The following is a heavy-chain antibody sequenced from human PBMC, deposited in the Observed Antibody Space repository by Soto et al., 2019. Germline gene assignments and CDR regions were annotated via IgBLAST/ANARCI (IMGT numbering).Heavy chain of an antibody. V-gene: IGHV4-4*07. CDR1: GCSITDYS. CDR2: IFSSGST. CDR3: ARDQGVVVTADNWFDP. J-gene: IGHJ5*02. D-gene: IGHD2-21*02. Sequence: PSETLSLPCPVSGCSITDYSWVWIRQPAGKGLEWIGRIFSSGSTNYNPSLKGRITMSLDTSKNQFSLKLNSVTATDTAVYFCARDQGVVVTADNWFDPWGQGILVTVSS.